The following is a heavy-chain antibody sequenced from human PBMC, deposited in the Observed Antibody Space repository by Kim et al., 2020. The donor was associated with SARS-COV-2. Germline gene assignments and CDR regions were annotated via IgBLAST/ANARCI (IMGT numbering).Heavy chain of an antibody. Sequence: GGSLRLSCAASGFTVSSNYMNWVRQAPGQGLEWVSVIYSGGSTYYADSVKGRFTISRDNSKNTLYLQMNSLRAEDTAVYYCAREVADYGDYVDGRRGYWGQGTLVTVSS. CDR3: AREVADYGDYVDGRRGY. V-gene: IGHV3-53*01. J-gene: IGHJ4*02. D-gene: IGHD4-17*01. CDR1: GFTVSSNY. CDR2: IYSGGST.